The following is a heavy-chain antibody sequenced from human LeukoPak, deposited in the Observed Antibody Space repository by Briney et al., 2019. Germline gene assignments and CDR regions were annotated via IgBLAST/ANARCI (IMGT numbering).Heavy chain of an antibody. J-gene: IGHJ6*03. V-gene: IGHV4-39*07. CDR1: GGSISSSSYY. CDR3: ARVYYYYYYMDV. Sequence: SETLSLTCTVSGGSISSSSYYWGWIRQPPGKGLEWIGNIYYRGSTYYNPSLKSRVTISVDTSKNQFSLNLSSVTAADTAVYYCARVYYYYYYMDVWGKGTTVTVSS. CDR2: IYYRGST.